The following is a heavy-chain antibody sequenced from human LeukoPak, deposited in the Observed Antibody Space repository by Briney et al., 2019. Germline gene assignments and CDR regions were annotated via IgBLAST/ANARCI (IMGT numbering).Heavy chain of an antibody. D-gene: IGHD3-10*01. CDR3: AKLRFGELIDY. V-gene: IGHV3-23*01. CDR2: ISGSGGST. CDR1: GFTFSSYA. Sequence: GESLRLSCAASGFTFSSYAMSWVRQAPGKGLEWVSGISGSGGSTYYADSVKGRLTISRDNSENTLYLQMNSLRAEDTAVYFCAKLRFGELIDYWGQGTLVTVSS. J-gene: IGHJ4*02.